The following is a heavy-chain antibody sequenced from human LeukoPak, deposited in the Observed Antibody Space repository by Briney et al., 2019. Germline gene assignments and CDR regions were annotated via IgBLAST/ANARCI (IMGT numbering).Heavy chain of an antibody. Sequence: QPGGSLRLSCAASGFTFKLYWMHWVRQVPGKRPVWVSRINDDGSDTIYADSVRGRFTISRDDAKNTVYLQMNNLRAEDTAVYYCVRGGPSTWSWGQGTLATVSS. V-gene: IGHV3-74*01. D-gene: IGHD2-15*01. CDR3: VRGGPSTWS. CDR1: GFTFKLYW. CDR2: INDDGSDT. J-gene: IGHJ5*02.